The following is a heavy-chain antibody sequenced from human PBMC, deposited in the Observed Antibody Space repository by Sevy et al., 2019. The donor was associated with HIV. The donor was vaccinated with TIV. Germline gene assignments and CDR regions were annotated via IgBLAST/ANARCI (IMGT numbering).Heavy chain of an antibody. CDR2: ISTSGSYI. CDR3: ARVGGFCSGGSCSGDWYFDL. CDR1: GFIFSSYT. D-gene: IGHD2-15*01. Sequence: GSLRLSCAASGFIFSSYTMNWVRQAPGKGLEWVSSISTSGSYIYYEDSVKGRFTISRDNAKNSLHLQMNSLRDEDTAVYYCARVGGFCSGGSCSGDWYFDLWGRGTLVTVSS. V-gene: IGHV3-21*01. J-gene: IGHJ2*01.